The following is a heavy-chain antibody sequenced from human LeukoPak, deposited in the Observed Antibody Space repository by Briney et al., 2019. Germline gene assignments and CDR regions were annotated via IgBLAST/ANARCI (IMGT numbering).Heavy chain of an antibody. J-gene: IGHJ2*01. V-gene: IGHV4-4*07. Sequence: GSLRLSCAASGFTFSNYWMSWVRQAPGKGLEWIGRINTSGSTNYNPSLKSRVTMSVDMSKNQFSLKLSSVTAADTAVYYCARDISGYSYGQDWYFGLWGRGTLVTVSS. CDR2: INTSGST. D-gene: IGHD5-18*01. CDR3: ARDISGYSYGQDWYFGL. CDR1: GFTFSNYW.